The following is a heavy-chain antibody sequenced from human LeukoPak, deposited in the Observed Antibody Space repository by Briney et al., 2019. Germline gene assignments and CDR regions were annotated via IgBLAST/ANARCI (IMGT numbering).Heavy chain of an antibody. J-gene: IGHJ4*02. CDR2: ISAYNGNT. CDR1: GYTFTSYG. Sequence: ASVKVSCKASGYTFTSYGISWVRQAPGQGLEWMGWISAYNGNTNYAQKLQGRVTMTTDTSTSTAYMELSSLRSEDTAVYYCARGGLDEAETSYYFDYWGQGTLVTVSS. CDR3: ARGGLDEAETSYYFDY. D-gene: IGHD3/OR15-3a*01. V-gene: IGHV1-18*01.